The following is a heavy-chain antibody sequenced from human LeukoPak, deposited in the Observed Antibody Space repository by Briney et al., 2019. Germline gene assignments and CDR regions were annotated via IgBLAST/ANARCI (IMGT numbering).Heavy chain of an antibody. J-gene: IGHJ3*02. CDR1: GFTFSTYA. D-gene: IGHD1-1*01. V-gene: IGHV3-30*18. Sequence: GGSLRLSCAAAGFTFSTYAMHWVRQAPGKGLEWVAVISYDGSNKYFADSVKGRLTISRDNSKNTLYLQMSSLRPEDTAVYYCAKDQLAGLSRPCVFDIWGQGTMVTVSS. CDR2: ISYDGSNK. CDR3: AKDQLAGLSRPCVFDI.